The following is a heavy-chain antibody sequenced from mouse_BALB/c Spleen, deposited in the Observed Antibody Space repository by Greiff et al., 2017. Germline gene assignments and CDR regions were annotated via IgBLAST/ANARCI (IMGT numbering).Heavy chain of an antibody. Sequence: DVMLVESGGGLVQPGGSLRLSCATSGFTFTDYYMSWVRQPPGKALEWLGFIRNKANGYTTEYSASVKGRYTISRDNSQSILYLQMNTLRAEDSATYYCARDADTGSYFDYWGQGTTLTVSS. V-gene: IGHV7-3*02. CDR2: IRNKANGYTT. CDR1: GFTFTDYY. CDR3: ARDADTGSYFDY. J-gene: IGHJ2*01.